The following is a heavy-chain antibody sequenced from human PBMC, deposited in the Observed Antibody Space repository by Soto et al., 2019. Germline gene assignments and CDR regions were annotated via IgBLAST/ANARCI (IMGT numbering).Heavy chain of an antibody. CDR2: INAGNGNT. D-gene: IGHD3-10*01. J-gene: IGHJ5*02. CDR3: ARVPHYYGSGSCWFDP. V-gene: IGHV1-3*01. Sequence: QVQLVQSGAEVKKPGASVKVSCKASGYTFTSYAMHWVRQAPGQRLEWMGWINAGNGNTKYSQKFQGRVTITRDTSASTAYMELSSLRSEDTAVYYCARVPHYYGSGSCWFDPWGRGTLVTVSS. CDR1: GYTFTSYA.